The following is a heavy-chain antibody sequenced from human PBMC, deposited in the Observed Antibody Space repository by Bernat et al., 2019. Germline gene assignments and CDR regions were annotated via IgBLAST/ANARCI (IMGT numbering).Heavy chain of an antibody. J-gene: IGHJ4*02. CDR1: GGSISSYY. V-gene: IGHV4-59*06. D-gene: IGHD3-3*02. Sequence: QVQLQESGPGLVKPSQTLSLTCTVSGGSISSYYLSWIRQPPGKGLEWIGYTHYTGTTYYNSSLKSRVTISGDTSENQISLKLSSVTAADRAVYYCASLFGVVEGHDYWGQGTLATVSS. CDR3: ASLFGVVEGHDY. CDR2: THYTGTT.